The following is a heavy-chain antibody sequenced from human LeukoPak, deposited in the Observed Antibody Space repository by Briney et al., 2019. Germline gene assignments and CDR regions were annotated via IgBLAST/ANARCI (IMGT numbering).Heavy chain of an antibody. CDR3: ARVSCSGGSCHFFDL. Sequence: PSETLSLTCTVSGGSISSGDYYWSWIRQPPGKGLEWIGYIYHSGSTYYNPSLKSRVTISVDTSKNQFSLKLSSVSAADTAVYYCARVSCSGGSCHFFDLWGQGTLVTVSS. CDR1: GGSISSGDYY. V-gene: IGHV4-30-4*01. CDR2: IYHSGST. D-gene: IGHD2-15*01. J-gene: IGHJ4*02.